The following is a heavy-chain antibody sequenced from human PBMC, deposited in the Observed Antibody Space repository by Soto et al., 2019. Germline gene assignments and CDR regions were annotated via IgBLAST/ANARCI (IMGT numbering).Heavy chain of an antibody. D-gene: IGHD3-22*01. Sequence: QVQLVQSGAEVKKPGASVKVSCKASGYTFTSYGISWVRQAPGQGLEWMGWISAYNGNTNYAQKLQGRVTMTTDTSTHTAYMELRSLRSDDTAVYYCARDVSLRITSIVVVGSWFDPWGQGTLVTVSS. J-gene: IGHJ5*02. V-gene: IGHV1-18*01. CDR3: ARDVSLRITSIVVVGSWFDP. CDR2: ISAYNGNT. CDR1: GYTFTSYG.